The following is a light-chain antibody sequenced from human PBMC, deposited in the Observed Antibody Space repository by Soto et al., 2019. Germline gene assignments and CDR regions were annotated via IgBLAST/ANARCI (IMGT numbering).Light chain of an antibody. CDR1: QSVRSSH. J-gene: IGKJ4*01. V-gene: IGKV3-20*01. CDR2: GAS. CDR3: QQYSSSPLT. Sequence: EIVLTQSPGALSLSPGERATLSCRASQSVRSSHLAWYQQKPGQAPRLLIYGASSRATGIPDRFSGSASGTDFTLTISRLEPEDFAVYYCQQYSSSPLTLGGGTKVDIK.